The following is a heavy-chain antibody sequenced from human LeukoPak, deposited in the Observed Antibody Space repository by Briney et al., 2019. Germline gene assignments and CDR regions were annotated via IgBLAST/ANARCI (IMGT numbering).Heavy chain of an antibody. D-gene: IGHD3-10*01. V-gene: IGHV4-59*01. CDR1: GVSMTGYY. CDR3: ATRPADGSWYGVFDF. Sequence: SETLSLICSVSGVSMTGYYWSWIRQAPGKAPEWIGYIYSSGSTNYNPSLNSRVTMSLDASKNRFSLKLTFVTAADTAVYYCATRPADGSWYGVFDFWSRGTLVTVSS. J-gene: IGHJ4*01. CDR2: IYSSGST.